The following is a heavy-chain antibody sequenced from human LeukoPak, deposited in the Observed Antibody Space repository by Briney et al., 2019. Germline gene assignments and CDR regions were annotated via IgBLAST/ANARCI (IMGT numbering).Heavy chain of an antibody. J-gene: IGHJ4*02. Sequence: ASVKVSCKASGYTFTSYDINWVRQATGQGLEWMGWMNPNSGNTGYAQKFQGRVTMTRSTSISTAYMELSSLRSEDTAVYYCARGFNYGDYPSSYFDYWGQGTLVTVSS. CDR1: GYTFTSYD. CDR2: MNPNSGNT. D-gene: IGHD4-17*01. V-gene: IGHV1-8*01. CDR3: ARGFNYGDYPSSYFDY.